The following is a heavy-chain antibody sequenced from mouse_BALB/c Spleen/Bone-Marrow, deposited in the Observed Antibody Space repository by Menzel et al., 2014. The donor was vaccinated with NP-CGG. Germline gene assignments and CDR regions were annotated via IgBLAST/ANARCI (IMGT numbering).Heavy chain of an antibody. D-gene: IGHD1-1*01. CDR3: ARSEGIYYNGSSCALDY. CDR2: ISCYNGAT. V-gene: IGHV1S34*01. J-gene: IGHJ4*01. CDR1: DYSFTDYY. Sequence: LVKTGASVKISCKASDYSFTDYYMHWVKQTHGMSLEWIGYISCYNGATSYNQKFKVKATFTVDTSSSTAYMQFSRLTSEGSAVYYCARSEGIYYNGSSCALDYWAQSSSVSVSS.